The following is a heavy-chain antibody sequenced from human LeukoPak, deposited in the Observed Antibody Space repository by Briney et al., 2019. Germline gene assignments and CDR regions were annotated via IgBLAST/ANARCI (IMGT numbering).Heavy chain of an antibody. CDR3: ARVPGLGAFDI. V-gene: IGHV1-2*02. CDR2: INPNSGGT. Sequence: ASVKVSCKASGYTXTGYYMHWVRQAPGQGLEWMGWINPNSGGTNYAQKFQGRVTMTRDTSICTAYMELSRLRSDDTAVYYCARVPGLGAFDIWGQGTMVTVSS. CDR1: GYTXTGYY. J-gene: IGHJ3*02. D-gene: IGHD1-14*01.